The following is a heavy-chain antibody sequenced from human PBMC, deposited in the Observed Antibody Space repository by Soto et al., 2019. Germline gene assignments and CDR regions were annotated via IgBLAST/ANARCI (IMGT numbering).Heavy chain of an antibody. J-gene: IGHJ5*02. CDR3: ARGGRYLEWFPWFDP. CDR2: MNPNSGDK. D-gene: IGHD3-3*01. V-gene: IGHV1-8*01. CDR1: GYTFASYN. Sequence: QVQLVQSGAEVKRPGDSAKVSCKASGYTFASYNIYWVRQVKGQGLEWMGWMNPNSGDKGYAQKFLDRVIMTRDTTIKTAYLELTILTSEDTAVYYCARGGRYLEWFPWFDPWGQGTLVTVSS.